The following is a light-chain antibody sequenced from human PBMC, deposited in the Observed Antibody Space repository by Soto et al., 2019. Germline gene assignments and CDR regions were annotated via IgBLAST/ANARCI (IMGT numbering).Light chain of an antibody. V-gene: IGKV3-15*01. CDR2: GAS. J-gene: IGKJ2*01. CDR1: QSVSSN. Sequence: EIVMTQSPATLSVSPGERATISCRASQSVSSNLAWYQQKPGQAPRFLIYGASTRPTGIPARFSGSGSGTEFTLTISSLQSEDFAVYYCQQYNDWPPYTFGQGTKLEIK. CDR3: QQYNDWPPYT.